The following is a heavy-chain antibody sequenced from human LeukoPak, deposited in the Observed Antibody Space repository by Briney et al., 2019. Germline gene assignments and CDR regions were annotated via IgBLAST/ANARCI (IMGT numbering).Heavy chain of an antibody. CDR2: INPNSGGT. CDR3: ARGAYSSGWAFDI. V-gene: IGHV1-2*02. Sequence: ASVKVSCKASGYTFTGYYMHWVRQAPGRGLEWMGWINPNSGGTNYAQKFQGRVTMTRDTSISTAYMELSRLRSDDTAVYYCARGAYSSGWAFDIWGQGTMVTVSS. D-gene: IGHD6-19*01. J-gene: IGHJ3*02. CDR1: GYTFTGYY.